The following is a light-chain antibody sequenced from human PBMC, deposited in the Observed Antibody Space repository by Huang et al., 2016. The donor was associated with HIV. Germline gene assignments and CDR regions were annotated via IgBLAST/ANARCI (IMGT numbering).Light chain of an antibody. Sequence: DIQMTQSPSTLSASVGARVTITCRASQSISSGLAWYQQKSGKAPKLLIYEASKLQSGVPSRFRGSRSGTDFTLTISSLQPDDFATYYCQQYNSHPGTFGQGTKVEVK. CDR3: QQYNSHPGT. CDR2: EAS. J-gene: IGKJ1*01. V-gene: IGKV1-5*03. CDR1: QSISSG.